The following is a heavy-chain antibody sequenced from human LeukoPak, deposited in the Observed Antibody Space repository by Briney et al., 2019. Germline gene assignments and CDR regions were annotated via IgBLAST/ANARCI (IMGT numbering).Heavy chain of an antibody. CDR2: IIPIFGTA. CDR3: ATYGSGSYYNTSLDY. V-gene: IGHV1-69*13. D-gene: IGHD3-10*01. Sequence: SVKVSCEASGGTFSSYAMSWVRQAPGQGLEWMGGIIPIFGTANYAQKFQGRVTITADESTSTAYMELSSLRSEDTAVYYCATYGSGSYYNTSLDYWGQGTLVTVSS. CDR1: GGTFSSYA. J-gene: IGHJ4*02.